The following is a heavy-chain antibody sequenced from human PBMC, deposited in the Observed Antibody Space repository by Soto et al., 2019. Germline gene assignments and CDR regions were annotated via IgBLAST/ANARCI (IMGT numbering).Heavy chain of an antibody. Sequence: QVQLVQSGAEVKKPGSSVKVSCKASGGTFSSYAISWVRQAPGQGREWMGGIIPISETTNYAQKFQGRVTITSDESKSTAYMELSSLRSEDTAVYYCARSPGSSTSLDIYYYYYYGMDVWGQGTTVTVSS. D-gene: IGHD2-2*01. J-gene: IGHJ6*02. CDR2: IIPISETT. CDR3: ARSPGSSTSLDIYYYYYYGMDV. V-gene: IGHV1-69*01. CDR1: GGTFSSYA.